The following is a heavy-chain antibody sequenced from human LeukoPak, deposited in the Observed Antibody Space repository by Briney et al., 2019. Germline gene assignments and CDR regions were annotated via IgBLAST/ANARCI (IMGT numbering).Heavy chain of an antibody. CDR2: ISSSGSAT. CDR3: ARESRYSHDY. Sequence: GGSLGLSCAASGFTLSDYYMSWIRQAPGEGLEWVSYISSSGSATYYADSVKGRFTISRDNPKNSLYLQMNSLRADDTAVYYCARESRYSHDYWGQGTLVTVSS. J-gene: IGHJ4*02. V-gene: IGHV3-11*04. CDR1: GFTLSDYY. D-gene: IGHD5-18*01.